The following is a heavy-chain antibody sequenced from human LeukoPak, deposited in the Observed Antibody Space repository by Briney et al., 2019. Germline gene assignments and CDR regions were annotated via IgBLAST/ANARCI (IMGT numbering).Heavy chain of an antibody. CDR3: ARDNYDYVWGTQRVDF. V-gene: IGHV1-69*16. D-gene: IGHD3-16*01. Sequence: SVKVSCKSSGGSFSGSSISWVRQAPGQGLEWVGGISPVLPTPNYAQKLQGRVTMTTDTSTSTAYMEVRSLKFDDTAVYYCARDNYDYVWGTQRVDFWGQGTLVTVSS. J-gene: IGHJ4*02. CDR2: ISPVLPTP. CDR1: GGSFSGSS.